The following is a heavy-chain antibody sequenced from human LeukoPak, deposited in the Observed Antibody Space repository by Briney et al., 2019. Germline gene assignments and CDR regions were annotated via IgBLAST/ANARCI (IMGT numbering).Heavy chain of an antibody. V-gene: IGHV4-38-2*02. CDR1: GYSISSGYY. CDR3: ARDPRSKAFDI. Sequence: ASETLSLTCTVSGYSISSGYYWGWIRQPPGKGLEWIGSIYHSGSTYYTPSLKSRVTISVDTSKNQFSLKLSSVTAADTAVYYCARDPRSKAFDIWGQGTMVTVSS. D-gene: IGHD2-2*01. CDR2: IYHSGST. J-gene: IGHJ3*02.